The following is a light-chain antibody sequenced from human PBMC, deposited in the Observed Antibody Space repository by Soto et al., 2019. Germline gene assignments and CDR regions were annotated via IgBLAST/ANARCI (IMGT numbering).Light chain of an antibody. V-gene: IGKV3-15*01. CDR3: LQYNVWPRT. CDR2: GAS. CDR1: QSVSSK. J-gene: IGKJ1*01. Sequence: EIVMTQSPGTLSVSPGERATLSCRASQSVSSKLAWYQQKPGQAPRLLIHGASTRSTGIPARFSGSGSGTEFNLPISSLQSEDLAVYYCLQYNVWPRTFGQGTKVEIK.